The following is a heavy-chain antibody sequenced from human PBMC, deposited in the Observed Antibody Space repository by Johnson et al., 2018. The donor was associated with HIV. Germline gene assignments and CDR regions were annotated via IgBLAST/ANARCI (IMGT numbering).Heavy chain of an antibody. V-gene: IGHV3-9*01. Sequence: VQLVESGGGLVQPGRSLRLSCAASGFTFDDYAMHWVRQAPGKGLEWVSGISWNSGSIGYADSVQGRFTISSDNAQNSLYLQMNSLRAEDTALYYCASGQNAFDIWGQGTMVTVSS. CDR2: ISWNSGSI. CDR3: ASGQNAFDI. D-gene: IGHD3-3*01. J-gene: IGHJ3*02. CDR1: GFTFDDYA.